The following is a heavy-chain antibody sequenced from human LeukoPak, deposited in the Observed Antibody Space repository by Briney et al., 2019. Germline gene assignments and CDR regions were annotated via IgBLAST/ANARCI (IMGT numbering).Heavy chain of an antibody. Sequence: GKSLKISCKGSGYSFPNYWIGWVRQMPGKGLEWMGIIYPGDSHTRYSPSFQDQVTISVDKSISTAYLQWSSLKASDTAMYYCARGPYAYTSSATLGSYNWFDPWGQGSLVTVSS. D-gene: IGHD2-2*02. V-gene: IGHV5-51*01. CDR2: IYPGDSHT. CDR1: GYSFPNYW. J-gene: IGHJ5*02. CDR3: ARGPYAYTSSATLGSYNWFDP.